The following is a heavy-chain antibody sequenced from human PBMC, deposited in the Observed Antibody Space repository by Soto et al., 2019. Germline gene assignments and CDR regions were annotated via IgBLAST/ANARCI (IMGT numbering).Heavy chain of an antibody. Sequence: SXKVSFKASGYTXNSYGGRLVRQAPGQGLEWMGWISAYDGNTKYAQKLQGRVNITTDTSTSPAYMELRSLRYDDTAVYYCARRAWENSDAFDIWGQGTLVNVS. J-gene: IGHJ3*02. V-gene: IGHV1-18*04. D-gene: IGHD1-26*01. CDR3: ARRAWENSDAFDI. CDR1: GYTXNSYG. CDR2: ISAYDGNT.